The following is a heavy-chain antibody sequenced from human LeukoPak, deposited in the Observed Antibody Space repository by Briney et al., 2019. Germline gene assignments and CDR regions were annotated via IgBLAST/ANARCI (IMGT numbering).Heavy chain of an antibody. D-gene: IGHD6-19*01. CDR3: ARQAGEQWLVFCDY. CDR2: IYYSGST. V-gene: IGHV4-39*01. J-gene: IGHJ4*02. CDR1: GGSISSSSYY. Sequence: PSETLSLTCTVSGGSISSSSYYWGWIRQPPGKGLEWIGSIYYSGSTYYNPSLKSRVTISVDTSKNQFSLKLSSVTAADTAVYYCARQAGEQWLVFCDYWGQGTLVTVSS.